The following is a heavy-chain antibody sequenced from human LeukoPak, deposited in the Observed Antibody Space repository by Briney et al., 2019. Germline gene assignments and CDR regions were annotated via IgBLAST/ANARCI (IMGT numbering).Heavy chain of an antibody. Sequence: GESLRISCKGSGYSFTSNWISWVRQMPGKGLEWMGRIDPSDSYTNYSPSFQGHVTISADKSTSTAYLQWSSLKASDTAMYYCAGSFSPRLEFDYWGQGTLVTVSS. CDR1: GYSFTSNW. V-gene: IGHV5-10-1*01. J-gene: IGHJ4*02. CDR3: AGSFSPRLEFDY. CDR2: IDPSDSYT. D-gene: IGHD6-25*01.